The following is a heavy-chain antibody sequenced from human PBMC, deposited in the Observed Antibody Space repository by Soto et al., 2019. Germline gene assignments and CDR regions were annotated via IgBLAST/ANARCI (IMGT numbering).Heavy chain of an antibody. Sequence: QVQLQESAPRLVNPSETLSLPCFISVGSISGYYWSWIRKPPGKGLEWIGYFYYIGSTNYNPSLKSRVTISVDTSKNQFSLKLSSVTAADTAVYYCARAVLPATAPFDYWGQGTLVSVSS. CDR3: ARAVLPATAPFDY. D-gene: IGHD2-2*01. J-gene: IGHJ4*02. CDR1: VGSISGYY. V-gene: IGHV4-59*01. CDR2: FYYIGST.